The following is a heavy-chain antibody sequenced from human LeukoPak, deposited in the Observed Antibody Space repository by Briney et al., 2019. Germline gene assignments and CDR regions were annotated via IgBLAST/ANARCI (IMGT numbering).Heavy chain of an antibody. CDR3: ARNHDWVFDI. V-gene: IGHV4-59*08. CDR1: GASISSYY. Sequence: SETLSLTCTVSGASISSYYWTWVRQPPGKGLEYIGYIYNYETSYNPSLKSRVTMSVDTSKNQFSLRLSSVAAADTAMYCCARNHDWVFDIWGQGTMVTVSS. D-gene: IGHD3-9*01. CDR2: IYNYET. J-gene: IGHJ3*02.